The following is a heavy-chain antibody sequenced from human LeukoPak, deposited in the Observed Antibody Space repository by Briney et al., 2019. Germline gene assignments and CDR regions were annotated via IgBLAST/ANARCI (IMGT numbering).Heavy chain of an antibody. V-gene: IGHV4-39*01. J-gene: IGHJ5*02. CDR2: IYYSGST. Sequence: SETLSLTCTVSGGSISSSSYYWGWIRQPPGKGLEWIGSIYYSGSTYYNPSLKSRVTISVDTSKNQFSLKLSSVTAADTAVYYCATSRQLLDNWFDPWGQGTLVTVSS. CDR1: GGSISSSSYY. CDR3: ATSRQLLDNWFDP. D-gene: IGHD2-2*01.